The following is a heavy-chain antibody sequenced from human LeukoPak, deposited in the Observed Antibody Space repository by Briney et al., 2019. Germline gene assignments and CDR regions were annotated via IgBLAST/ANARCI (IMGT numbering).Heavy chain of an antibody. D-gene: IGHD1-1*01. CDR1: GFSLSGYW. J-gene: IGHJ4*02. CDR2: INSDESST. CDR3: ARVLLEREAG. Sequence: GGSLRLSCAASGFSLSGYWTHWVRQAPGKGLVWVSRINSDESSTSYADSVKGRFTISRDNAKNTLYLQMNSLRAEDTAVYYCARVLLEREAGWGQGTLVTASS. V-gene: IGHV3-74*01.